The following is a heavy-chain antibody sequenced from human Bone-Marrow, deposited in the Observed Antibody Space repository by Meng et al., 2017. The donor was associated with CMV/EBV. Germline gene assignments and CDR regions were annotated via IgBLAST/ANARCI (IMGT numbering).Heavy chain of an antibody. V-gene: IGHV3-49*04. CDR3: NKESKMILKQLVPYNYGMDV. CDR1: GFTFGGNA. D-gene: IGHD6-6*01. J-gene: IGHJ6*02. Sequence: GGSLRLSCTASGFTFGGNAMSWVRQAPGNGLEWVGFIRSKAYGGTTEYAASVKGRFTISRDDSKSIAYLQMNSLKTEDTAVYYCNKESKMILKQLVPYNYGMDVWGQGTTVTVSS. CDR2: IRSKAYGGTT.